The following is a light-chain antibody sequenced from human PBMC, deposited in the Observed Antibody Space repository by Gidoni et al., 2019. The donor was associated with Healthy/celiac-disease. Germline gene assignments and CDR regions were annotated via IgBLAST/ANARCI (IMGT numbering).Light chain of an antibody. CDR3: QQYYSTPRT. CDR2: WAS. Sequence: DIVMTQSPDSLAVSLGERATINCKSSQSVLYSSNNKNYLAWYQQKPGQPPKLLIYWASTRESGVPDLFSGSGSGTDFTLTISSLQAEDVAVYYCQQYYSTPRTFXQXTKLEIK. J-gene: IGKJ2*02. CDR1: QSVLYSSNNKNY. V-gene: IGKV4-1*01.